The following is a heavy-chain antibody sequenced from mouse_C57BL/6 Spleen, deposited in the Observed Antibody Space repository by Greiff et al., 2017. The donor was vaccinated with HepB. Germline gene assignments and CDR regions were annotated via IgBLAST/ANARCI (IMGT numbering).Heavy chain of an antibody. CDR1: GYTFTDYY. Sequence: VQLQQSGAELVRPGASVKLSCKASGYTFTDYYINWVKRRPGQGLEWIARIYPGSGNTYYNEKFKGKATLTAEKSSSTAYMQLSSLTSEDSAVYFCARSYGSRESPWFAYWGQGTLVTVSA. J-gene: IGHJ3*01. D-gene: IGHD1-1*01. V-gene: IGHV1-76*01. CDR2: IYPGSGNT. CDR3: ARSYGSRESPWFAY.